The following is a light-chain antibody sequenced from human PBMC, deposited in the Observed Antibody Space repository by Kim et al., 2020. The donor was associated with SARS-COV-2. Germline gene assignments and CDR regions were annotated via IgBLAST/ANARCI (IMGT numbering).Light chain of an antibody. CDR3: QQYSRYSLT. Sequence: ASVGDRVTITCRASQSISDWLAWYQQNAGKAPKLLIYKAFSLEGGVPSRFSGSGSGTEFTLTISSLQPDDFATYYCQQYSRYSLTFGGGTKVDIK. CDR1: QSISDW. CDR2: KAF. V-gene: IGKV1-5*03. J-gene: IGKJ4*01.